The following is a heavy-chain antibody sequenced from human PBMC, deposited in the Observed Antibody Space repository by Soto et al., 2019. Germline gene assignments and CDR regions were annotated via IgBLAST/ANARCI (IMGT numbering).Heavy chain of an antibody. CDR1: GYSFISSW. J-gene: IGHJ4*02. CDR2: IYHGDSDT. CDR3: ARMMAASGTAFDY. V-gene: IGHV5-51*01. D-gene: IGHD6-13*01. Sequence: PGESLKISCQASGYSFISSWIGWVRQMPGKGLEWMGIIYHGDSDTRYSPSFQGQVTISADKYTSTAYLQWRSVKASDNATYYWARMMAASGTAFDYWGQGALVTVSS.